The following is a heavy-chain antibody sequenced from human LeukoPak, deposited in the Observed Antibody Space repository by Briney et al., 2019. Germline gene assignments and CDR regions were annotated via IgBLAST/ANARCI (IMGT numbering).Heavy chain of an antibody. V-gene: IGHV3-30*03. CDR3: AREDWNDYIDY. Sequence: PGGSLRLSCAASGFTFSSYGMHWVRQAPGKGLEWVAVISYDGSNKYYADSVKGRFTISRDNSKNTLYLQMNSLRAEDTAVYYCAREDWNDYIDYWGQGTLVTVSS. D-gene: IGHD1-1*01. CDR2: ISYDGSNK. J-gene: IGHJ4*02. CDR1: GFTFSSYG.